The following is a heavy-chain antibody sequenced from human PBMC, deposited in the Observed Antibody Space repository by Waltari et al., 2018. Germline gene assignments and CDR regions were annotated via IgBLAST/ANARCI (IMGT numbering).Heavy chain of an antibody. CDR1: GGSVSSDY. D-gene: IGHD3-10*01. CDR3: AKESILDVSAVARWGDQYYYYGMGV. V-gene: IGHV4-4*07. CDR2: IYTTGDI. J-gene: IGHJ6*02. Sequence: QVQLQESGPGLVKPSETLSLTCSVSGGSVSSDYWRWGRQRAGKGLEWIGRIYTTGDIKYNPSLRSRVTMSVDKSKNQFSLRLISVTAADTAVYYCAKESILDVSAVARWGDQYYYYGMGVWGQGTPVTVSS.